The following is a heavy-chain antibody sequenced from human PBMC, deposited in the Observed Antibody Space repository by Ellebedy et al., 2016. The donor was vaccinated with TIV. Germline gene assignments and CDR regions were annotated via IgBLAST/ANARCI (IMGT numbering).Heavy chain of an antibody. J-gene: IGHJ4*02. CDR3: SRDGWHTSGWYCDY. V-gene: IGHV4-4*07. CDR1: GGSITRYH. D-gene: IGHD6-19*01. CDR2: TSSTGSTWGT. Sequence: MPSETLSLTCTVSGGSITRYHWRWIRQHAGKGLEWIGRTSSTGSTWGTNYSPSLKSRITMSVDRSKNQFSMKLSSVTAADTAVYYCSRDGWHTSGWYCDYWGQGTQVTVSS.